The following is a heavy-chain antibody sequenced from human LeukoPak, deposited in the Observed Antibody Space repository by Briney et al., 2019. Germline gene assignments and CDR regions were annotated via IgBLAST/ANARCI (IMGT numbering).Heavy chain of an antibody. D-gene: IGHD4-17*01. J-gene: IGHJ4*02. CDR2: IIPIFGTA. V-gene: IGHV1-69*13. Sequence: SVKVSCKASGGTFSSNAISWVRQAPGQGVEWMGGIIPIFGTANYAQKFQGRVTITADESTSTAYMELSSLRSEDTAVYYCARVLNDYGDYVFDYWGQGTLVTVSS. CDR1: GGTFSSNA. CDR3: ARVLNDYGDYVFDY.